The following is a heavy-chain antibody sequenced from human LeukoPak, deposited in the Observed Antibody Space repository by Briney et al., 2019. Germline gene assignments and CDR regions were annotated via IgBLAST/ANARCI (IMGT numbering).Heavy chain of an antibody. D-gene: IGHD3-3*01. CDR3: TRLSNRWYYDI. J-gene: IGHJ4*02. Sequence: GGSLRLSCLGSGFNFGTYAMTWVRQVPGKGLEWVASISSASDSAPYADSVKGRFTISRDNSKNTLYLQMNSLRGEDSALYYCTRLSNRWYYDIWGQGTRVSVSS. CDR2: ISSASDSA. V-gene: IGHV3-23*01. CDR1: GFNFGTYA.